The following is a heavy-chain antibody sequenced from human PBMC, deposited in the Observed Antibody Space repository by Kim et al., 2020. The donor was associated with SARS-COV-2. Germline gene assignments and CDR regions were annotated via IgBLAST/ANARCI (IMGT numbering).Heavy chain of an antibody. V-gene: IGHV3-23*01. Sequence: GGSLRLSCVASGFTFDIYAMTWVRQAPGKGLEWVSVISGGGVNKFYADSVRGRFTISRDNSKNTLFLQMNSLRDEDTALYYCAKVGVMDDYNYYYYYGMDVWGPGTTVTVSS. CDR2: ISGGGVNK. CDR1: GFTFDIYA. D-gene: IGHD3-16*01. CDR3: AKVGVMDDYNYYYYYGMDV. J-gene: IGHJ6*02.